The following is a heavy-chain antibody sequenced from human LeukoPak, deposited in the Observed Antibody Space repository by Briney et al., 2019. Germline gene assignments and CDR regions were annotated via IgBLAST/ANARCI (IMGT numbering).Heavy chain of an antibody. CDR2: TYPGDSDT. V-gene: IGHV5-51*01. D-gene: IGHD3-10*01. J-gene: IGHJ5*02. CDR1: GYSFTSYW. Sequence: PGESLKISCKGSGYSFTSYWIGWVRQMPGKGLEWMGITYPGDSDTRYSPSFQGQVTISADKSISTAYLQWSSLKASDTAMYYCARRGQFVTMVRGVIITDQNWFDPWGQGTLVTVSS. CDR3: ARRGQFVTMVRGVIITDQNWFDP.